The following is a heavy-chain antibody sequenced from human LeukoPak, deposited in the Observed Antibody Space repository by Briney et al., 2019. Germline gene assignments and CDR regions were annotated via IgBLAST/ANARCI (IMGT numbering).Heavy chain of an antibody. CDR3: ARGADYGNFDY. CDR1: GFTFSNAW. D-gene: IGHD4-17*01. J-gene: IGHJ4*02. Sequence: GGSLRLSCAASGFTFSNAWMNWVRQAPGKGLEWVSVIYSGGSTYYADSVKGRFTISRDNSKNTLYLQMNSLRAEDTAVYYCARGADYGNFDYWGQGTLVTVSS. CDR2: IYSGGST. V-gene: IGHV3-53*01.